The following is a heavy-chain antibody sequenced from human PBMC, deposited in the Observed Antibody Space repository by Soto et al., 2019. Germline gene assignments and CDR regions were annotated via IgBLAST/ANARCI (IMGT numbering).Heavy chain of an antibody. CDR1: GDSVSSNSAA. J-gene: IGHJ4*02. CDR3: ARVHSSGWYWRDYFDY. Sequence: PSQTLSLTCAISGDSVSSNSAAWNWIRQSPSRGLEWLGRTYYRSKWYNDYAVSVKSRITINPDTSKNQFSLQLNSVTPEDTAVYYCARVHSSGWYWRDYFDYWGQGTLVTVSS. V-gene: IGHV6-1*01. D-gene: IGHD6-19*01. CDR2: TYYRSKWYN.